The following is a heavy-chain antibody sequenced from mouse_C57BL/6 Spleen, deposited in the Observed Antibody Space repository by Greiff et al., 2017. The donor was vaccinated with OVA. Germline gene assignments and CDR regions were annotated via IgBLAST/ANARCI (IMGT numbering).Heavy chain of an antibody. V-gene: IGHV10-1*01. J-gene: IGHJ2*01. D-gene: IGHD1-1*02. CDR3: VRHLPMAGLDY. CDR2: IRSKSNNYAT. Sequence: EVQGVESGGGLVQPKGSLKLSCAASGFSFNTYAMNWVRQAPGKGLEWVARIRSKSNNYATYYADSVKDRFTISRDDSESMLYLQMNNLKTEDTAMYYCVRHLPMAGLDYWGQGTTLTVSS. CDR1: GFSFNTYA.